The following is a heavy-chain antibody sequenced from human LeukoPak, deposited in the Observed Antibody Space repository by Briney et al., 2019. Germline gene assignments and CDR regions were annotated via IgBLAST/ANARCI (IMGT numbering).Heavy chain of an antibody. V-gene: IGHV3-30*02. CDR3: AKDEVTAAIRAPLGY. D-gene: IGHD2-2*02. J-gene: IGHJ4*02. Sequence: DSLKGRFTISRDNSKNTLYLQMNSLRAEDPAVYYCAKDEVTAAIRAPLGYWGQGTLVTVSS.